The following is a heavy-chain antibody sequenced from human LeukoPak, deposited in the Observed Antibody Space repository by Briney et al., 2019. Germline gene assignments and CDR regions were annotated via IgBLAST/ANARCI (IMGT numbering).Heavy chain of an antibody. CDR2: IRFDGSKK. J-gene: IGHJ5*02. CDR1: GFTFSSYG. D-gene: IGHD2-8*01. CDR3: ARTLSAILSHLDL. Sequence: GGSLRLSCAASGFTFSSYGMHWVRQAPGKGLEWVAFIRFDGSKKYYGDSVKGRFTISRDNPKNTLYLQMSTLRAEDTAVYFCARTLSAILSHLDLWGQGTLVTVSS. V-gene: IGHV3-30*02.